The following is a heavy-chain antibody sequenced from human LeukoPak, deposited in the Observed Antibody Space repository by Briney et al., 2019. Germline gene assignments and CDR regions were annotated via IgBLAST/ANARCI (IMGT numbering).Heavy chain of an antibody. CDR2: IERKTDGATT. Sequence: PGGSPRLSCAASGFTFSNAWMSWVRQAPGKGLEWVGRIERKTDGATTGYAAPVKGRFTISRDDSKNTLYLQMNSLKTEDTAVYYCTTHRGYSSSPTFDYWGQGTLVTVPS. D-gene: IGHD6-13*01. V-gene: IGHV3-15*04. CDR1: GFTFSNAW. J-gene: IGHJ4*02. CDR3: TTHRGYSSSPTFDY.